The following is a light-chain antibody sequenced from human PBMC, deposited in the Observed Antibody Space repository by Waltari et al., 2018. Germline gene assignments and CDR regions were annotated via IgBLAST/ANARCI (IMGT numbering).Light chain of an antibody. CDR1: QIISRA. Sequence: EIMLTQSPGTLSLSPGERATLSCRASQIISRALAWYQQKPGQAPRLLIYDVSTRASGIPDRFSGSGSGTDFSLTISRLEPEDFAVYYCQHYVRLPVTFGQGTKLEVK. V-gene: IGKV3-20*01. CDR2: DVS. J-gene: IGKJ1*01. CDR3: QHYVRLPVT.